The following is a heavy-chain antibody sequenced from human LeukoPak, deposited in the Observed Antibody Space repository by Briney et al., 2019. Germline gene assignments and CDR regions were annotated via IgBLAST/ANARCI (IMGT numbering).Heavy chain of an antibody. V-gene: IGHV3-21*01. Sequence: PGGSLRLSCAASGFTFSSYSMNWVRQAPGKGLEWVSSISSGSGYIYYADSVKGRFTISRDNAKNSLYPQMNSLRAEDTAVYYCARDGSGSADVDFDYWGQGTLVTVSS. CDR1: GFTFSSYS. CDR3: ARDGSGSADVDFDY. CDR2: ISSGSGYI. D-gene: IGHD3-10*01. J-gene: IGHJ4*02.